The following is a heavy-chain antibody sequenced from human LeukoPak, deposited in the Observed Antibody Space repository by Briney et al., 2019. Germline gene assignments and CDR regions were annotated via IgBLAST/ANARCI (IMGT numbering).Heavy chain of an antibody. CDR2: IYPGDSDA. CDR1: GYSFTSYW. Sequence: GESLKISCKGSGYSFTSYWIGWVRQMPGKGLEWMGIIYPGDSDATYSPSFQGQVTISADKSISTAYLQWSSLKASDTATYYCARPRGSSGSLYYFDYWGQGTLVTVSS. CDR3: ARPRGSSGSLYYFDY. D-gene: IGHD3-22*01. V-gene: IGHV5-51*01. J-gene: IGHJ4*02.